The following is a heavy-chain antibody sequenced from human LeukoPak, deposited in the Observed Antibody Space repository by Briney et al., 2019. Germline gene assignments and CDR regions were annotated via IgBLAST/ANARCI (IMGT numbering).Heavy chain of an antibody. Sequence: ASVKVSCKASGYTFTSYDINWVREATGQGLEWKGWMNPNSGNTGYAQKFQGRVTMTRNTSISTAYMELSSLRSEDTAVYYCARGNPSGGYDVQNFDYWGQGTLVTVSS. J-gene: IGHJ4*02. D-gene: IGHD5-12*01. CDR2: MNPNSGNT. CDR3: ARGNPSGGYDVQNFDY. CDR1: GYTFTSYD. V-gene: IGHV1-8*01.